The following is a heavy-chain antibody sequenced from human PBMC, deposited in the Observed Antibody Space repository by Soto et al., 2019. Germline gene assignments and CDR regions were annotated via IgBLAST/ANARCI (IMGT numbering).Heavy chain of an antibody. V-gene: IGHV3-73*02. J-gene: IGHJ4*02. Sequence: EVRLVESGGTLVQPGGSLKLSCAASGFTFSGSAIHWVRQASGKGLEWVGRIRNKANNYATAYAASVNGRFTISRDDSKNTAFLQMSSLKIEDTAMYYCARPGGYSGTYGADYWGQGTLVTVSS. CDR1: GFTFSGSA. CDR3: ARPGGYSGTYGADY. CDR2: IRNKANNYAT. D-gene: IGHD1-26*01.